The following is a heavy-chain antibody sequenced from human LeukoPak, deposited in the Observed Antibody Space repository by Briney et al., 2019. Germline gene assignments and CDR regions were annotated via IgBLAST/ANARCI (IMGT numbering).Heavy chain of an antibody. V-gene: IGHV3-48*03. Sequence: GGSLRLSCAASGFTFSSYEMNWVRQAPGKGLEWVSYISSTGSTICYADSVKGRFTISRDNVKNSLYLQMNSLRAEDTAVYYCAREGMVRGAKDFWGQGTLVTVSS. CDR3: AREGMVRGAKDF. J-gene: IGHJ4*02. CDR2: ISSTGSTI. D-gene: IGHD3-10*01. CDR1: GFTFSSYE.